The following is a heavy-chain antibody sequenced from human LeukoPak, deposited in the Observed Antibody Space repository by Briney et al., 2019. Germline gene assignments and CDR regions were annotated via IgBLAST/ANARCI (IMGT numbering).Heavy chain of an antibody. CDR1: GFTFRSYG. CDR2: ISSNGGRT. D-gene: IGHD3-22*01. J-gene: IGHJ1*01. V-gene: IGHV3-64*01. Sequence: GGSLRLSCAASGFTFRSYGMHWVRQAPGKGLEYVSAISSNGGRTYYANSVKGRFTISRGNSRNTLYLQMGSLRAEDMAVYYCATYYYDSGGFHFHHWGQGTLVTVSS. CDR3: ATYYYDSGGFHFHH.